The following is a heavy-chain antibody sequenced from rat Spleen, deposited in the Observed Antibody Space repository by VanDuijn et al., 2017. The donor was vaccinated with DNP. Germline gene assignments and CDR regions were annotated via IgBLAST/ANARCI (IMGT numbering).Heavy chain of an antibody. CDR3: VRQGQLGFAY. V-gene: IGHV5S11*01. CDR1: GFTFNNYD. D-gene: IGHD1-10*01. CDR2: ISTGGRNT. Sequence: EVQLVESGGGLVQPGRSLKLSCVASGFTFNNYDMAWVRQAPTKGLEWVASISTGGRNTYYRDSVKGRFTISRDNAKSTLYLQMDSLRSEETASYYCVRQGQLGFAYWGQGTLVTVSS. J-gene: IGHJ3*01.